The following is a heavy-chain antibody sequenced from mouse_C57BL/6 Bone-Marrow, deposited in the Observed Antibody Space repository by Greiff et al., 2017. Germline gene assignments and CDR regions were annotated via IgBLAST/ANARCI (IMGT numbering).Heavy chain of an antibody. J-gene: IGHJ2*01. CDR2: INPSNGGT. Sequence: QVQLKQPGTELVTPGASVTLSCKASGYTFTSYWMHWVKQRPGQGLEWIGNINPSNGGTYYTEKFKSKATLTVDNSSSTAYMQLSSLTSEDSAVDYCATTDQSNYGDYWGQGTTLTVSS. V-gene: IGHV1-53*01. CDR1: GYTFTSYW. CDR3: ATTDQSNYGDY. D-gene: IGHD3-2*02.